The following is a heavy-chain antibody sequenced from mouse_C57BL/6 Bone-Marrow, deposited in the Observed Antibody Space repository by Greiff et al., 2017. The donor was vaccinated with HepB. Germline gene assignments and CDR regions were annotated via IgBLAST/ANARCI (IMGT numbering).Heavy chain of an antibody. Sequence: VQLQQSGPELVKPGASVKISCKASGYSFTGYYMNWVKQSPEKSLEWIGEINPSTGGTTYNQKFKAKATLTVDKSSSTAYMQLKSLTSEDSAVYYCARYGSSDFDYWGQGTTLTVSS. CDR2: INPSTGGT. J-gene: IGHJ2*01. V-gene: IGHV1-42*01. CDR3: ARYGSSDFDY. CDR1: GYSFTGYY. D-gene: IGHD1-1*01.